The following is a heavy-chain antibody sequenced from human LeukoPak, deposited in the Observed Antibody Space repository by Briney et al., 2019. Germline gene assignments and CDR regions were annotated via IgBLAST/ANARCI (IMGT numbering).Heavy chain of an antibody. D-gene: IGHD6-13*01. Sequence: SETLSLTCTVSGGSISSGGYYWSWIRQHPGTGLEWIGYIYYSGSTYYNPSLKSRVTISVDTSKNQFSLKLSSVTAADTAVYYCAREYSSSWADAFDIWGQGTMVTVSS. CDR3: AREYSSSWADAFDI. V-gene: IGHV4-31*03. CDR1: GGSISSGGYY. CDR2: IYYSGST. J-gene: IGHJ3*02.